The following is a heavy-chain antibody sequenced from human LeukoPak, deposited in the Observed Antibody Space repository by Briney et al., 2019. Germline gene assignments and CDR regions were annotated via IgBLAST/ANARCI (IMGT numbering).Heavy chain of an antibody. CDR3: ARGEQLGELEFDY. V-gene: IGHV1-69*05. Sequence: SVKVSCKASGGTSSGYAISRVRQAPGHGLEWMGGFIPILGTANYAQKFQGRVTMTTDESTSTAYMELSSLRSEDTAVYYCARGEQLGELEFDYWGQGTLVTVSS. J-gene: IGHJ4*02. CDR2: FIPILGTA. D-gene: IGHD1-7*01. CDR1: GGTSSGYA.